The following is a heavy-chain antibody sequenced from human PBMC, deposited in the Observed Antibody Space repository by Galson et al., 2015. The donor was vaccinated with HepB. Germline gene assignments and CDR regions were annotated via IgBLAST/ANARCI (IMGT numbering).Heavy chain of an antibody. CDR3: AKDMVVVAATGRFDY. Sequence: SLRLSCAASGFTFSSYGMHWVRQAPGKGLEWVAFIRYDGSNKYYADSVKGRFTISRDNSKNTLYLQMNSLRAEDTAVYYCAKDMVVVAATGRFDYWGQGTLVTVSS. CDR1: GFTFSSYG. D-gene: IGHD2-15*01. J-gene: IGHJ4*02. CDR2: IRYDGSNK. V-gene: IGHV3-30*02.